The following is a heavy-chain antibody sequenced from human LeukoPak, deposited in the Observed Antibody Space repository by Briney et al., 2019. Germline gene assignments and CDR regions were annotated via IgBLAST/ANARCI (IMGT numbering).Heavy chain of an antibody. J-gene: IGHJ4*02. D-gene: IGHD1/OR15-1a*01. V-gene: IGHV3-30*14. CDR2: IPFDESNK. Sequence: GGSLRLSCAASGFTFSHYAMLWVRQAPGKGLEWVAVIPFDESNKYNADFVEGRFTISRDNSKNTLYLEMNSLRVEDTAMYYCVRDNNGDYWGQGTLVTVSS. CDR3: VRDNNGDY. CDR1: GFTFSHYA.